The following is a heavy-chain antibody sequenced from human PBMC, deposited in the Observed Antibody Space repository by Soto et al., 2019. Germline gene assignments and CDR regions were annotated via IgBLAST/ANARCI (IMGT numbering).Heavy chain of an antibody. Sequence: GGSLRLSCAASGFTFSSYAMSWVRQAPGKGLEWVSAISGSGGSTYYADSVKGRFTISRDNSKNTLYLQMNSLRAEDTAVYYCAKGTLGYYYGSPIDYWGQGTLVTVSS. CDR1: GFTFSSYA. CDR3: AKGTLGYYYGSPIDY. V-gene: IGHV3-23*01. J-gene: IGHJ4*02. D-gene: IGHD3-10*01. CDR2: ISGSGGST.